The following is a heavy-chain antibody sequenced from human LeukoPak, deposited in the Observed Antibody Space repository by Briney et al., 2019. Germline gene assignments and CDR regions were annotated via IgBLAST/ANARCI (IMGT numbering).Heavy chain of an antibody. V-gene: IGHV3-33*01. CDR1: GFTFNEFG. CDR3: ARDRPTGSYYSIDY. CDR2: IWYDGSNK. Sequence: GGSLRLSCAASGFTFNEFGVHWVRQAPGQGLEWVALIWYDGSNKYYADSVKGRFTISRDNSKNTVYLQMNSLKVEDTAIYYCARDRPTGSYYSIDYWGQGTLATVSS. J-gene: IGHJ4*02. D-gene: IGHD1-26*01.